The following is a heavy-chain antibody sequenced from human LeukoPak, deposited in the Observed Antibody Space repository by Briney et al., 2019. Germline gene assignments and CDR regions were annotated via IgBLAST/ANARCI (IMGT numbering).Heavy chain of an antibody. Sequence: GGSLRLSCAGSGFDFSPYEMNWVRQAPGKGLEWVSEISSCGINRYYTDSVKGRFTISRDNAENSLYLQMQSLRADDTAVYYCATLSVEGPGVDFRGQGTLVTVSS. CDR1: GFDFSPYE. CDR3: ATLSVEGPGVDF. J-gene: IGHJ4*02. V-gene: IGHV3-48*03. D-gene: IGHD4-23*01. CDR2: ISSCGINR.